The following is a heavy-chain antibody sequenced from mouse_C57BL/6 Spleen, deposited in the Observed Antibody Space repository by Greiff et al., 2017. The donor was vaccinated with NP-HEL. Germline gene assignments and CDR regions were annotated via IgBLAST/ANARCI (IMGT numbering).Heavy chain of an antibody. Sequence: QVQLQQSGAELVMPGASVKLSCKASGYTFTSYWMHWVKQRPGQGLEWIGEIDPSDSYTKYNQKFKGKSTLTVDKSSSTAYMQLSSLTSEDSAVYYCAIYGSSYLTDYWGQGTTLTVSS. J-gene: IGHJ2*01. CDR3: AIYGSSYLTDY. V-gene: IGHV1-69*01. CDR2: IDPSDSYT. D-gene: IGHD1-1*01. CDR1: GYTFTSYW.